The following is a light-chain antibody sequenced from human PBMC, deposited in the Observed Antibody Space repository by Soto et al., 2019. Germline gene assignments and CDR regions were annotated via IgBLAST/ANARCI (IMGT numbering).Light chain of an antibody. CDR2: DAS. J-gene: IGKJ5*01. CDR3: QQRSNWPPRIT. CDR1: QSVSSY. Sequence: EIVLTQSPATLSLSPGERATLSCRASQSVSSYLAWYQQKPGQAPRLLIYDASNRATGIPARFSGSGSGTDFPLTISRLEPEDFAVYYCQQRSNWPPRITFGQGTRLEIK. V-gene: IGKV3-11*01.